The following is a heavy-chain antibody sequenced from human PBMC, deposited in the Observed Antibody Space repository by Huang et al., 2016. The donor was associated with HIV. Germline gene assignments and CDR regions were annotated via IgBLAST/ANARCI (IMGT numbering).Heavy chain of an antibody. CDR2: KISIFGEP. J-gene: IGHJ4*02. Sequence: QVQLVQSGAEVKKPGSSLRVSCRASGDTFRKYAISWGRQAPGQGLEWIGGKISIFGEPKYAQKFQGRITITAQESTSTIYVELSRLTFQDTAIYYCARGLWDSTWDGTDWLLRHFDSWGLGTLVTISS. V-gene: IGHV1-69*13. CDR3: ARGLWDSTWDGTDWLLRHFDS. D-gene: IGHD1-26*01. CDR1: GDTFRKYA.